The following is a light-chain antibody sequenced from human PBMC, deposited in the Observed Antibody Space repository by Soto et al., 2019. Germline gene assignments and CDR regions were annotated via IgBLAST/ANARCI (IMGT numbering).Light chain of an antibody. CDR2: GAS. Sequence: EIVLTQSPGTLSLSPGERATLSCRASQSVSLSYFAWYQKKPGQAPRLLISGASIRATGMPDRFSGSGCGTQFSFAISRLQPEEFSVYYFQQYVSPRPFGQVTKVEIK. CDR3: QQYVSPRP. V-gene: IGKV3-20*01. CDR1: QSVSLSY. J-gene: IGKJ1*01.